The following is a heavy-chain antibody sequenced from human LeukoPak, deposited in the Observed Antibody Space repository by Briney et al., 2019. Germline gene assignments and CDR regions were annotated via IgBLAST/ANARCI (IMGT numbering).Heavy chain of an antibody. V-gene: IGHV4-39*07. CDR3: ARLTREPGLTYYGMDV. CDR2: IYYDGAT. D-gene: IGHD1-14*01. J-gene: IGHJ6*02. CDR1: GGSIISSDYF. Sequence: PSETLSLTCSVSGGSIISSDYFWGWIRQPPGKGLEWIGTIYYDGATQYNPSLKSRVTVSVDTSQNQFSLKLNSVSAADTAVYYCARLTREPGLTYYGMDVWGQGTTVTVYS.